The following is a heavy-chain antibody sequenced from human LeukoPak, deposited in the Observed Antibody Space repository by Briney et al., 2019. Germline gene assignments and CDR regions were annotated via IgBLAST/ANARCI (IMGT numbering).Heavy chain of an antibody. V-gene: IGHV1-46*01. CDR3: ARVRHYYDSSGYYRFEYYFDY. J-gene: IGHJ4*02. D-gene: IGHD3-22*01. CDR1: GYTFSTYY. CDR2: INPSGGYT. Sequence: GASVKVSCKASGYTFSTYYMHWVRQAPGQGLEWMGIINPSGGYTSYAQKFQGRVTITADESTSTAYMELSSLRSEDTAVYYCARVRHYYDSSGYYRFEYYFDYWGQGTLVTVSS.